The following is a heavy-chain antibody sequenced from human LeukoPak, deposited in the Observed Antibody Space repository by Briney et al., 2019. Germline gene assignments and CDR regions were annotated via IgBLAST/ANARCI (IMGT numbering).Heavy chain of an antibody. CDR1: GFTFSNAW. D-gene: IGHD3-22*01. CDR3: TTGVGPDSSGYYGGDAFDI. V-gene: IGHV3-15*01. CDR2: IKSKADGGTT. Sequence: KPGGSLRLSCAASGFTFSNAWMSWVRQAPGKGLEWVGRIKSKADGGTTDYAAPVKGRFTISRDDSKNMLYLQMNSLKTEDTAVYYCTTGVGPDSSGYYGGDAFDIWGQGTMVTVSS. J-gene: IGHJ3*02.